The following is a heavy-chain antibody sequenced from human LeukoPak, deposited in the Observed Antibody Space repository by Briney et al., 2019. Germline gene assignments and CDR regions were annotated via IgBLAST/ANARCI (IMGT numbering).Heavy chain of an antibody. D-gene: IGHD3-16*02. CDR3: ATQGGYYDYVWGSYRGFDY. Sequence: SETLSLTCTVSGGSISSSSYYWGWIRQPPGKGLEWIGSIYYSGSTYYNPSLKSRVTISVDTSKNQFSLKLSSVTAADTAVYYCATQGGYYDYVWGSYRGFDYWGQGTLVTVSS. CDR2: IYYSGST. CDR1: GGSISSSSYY. V-gene: IGHV4-39*01. J-gene: IGHJ4*02.